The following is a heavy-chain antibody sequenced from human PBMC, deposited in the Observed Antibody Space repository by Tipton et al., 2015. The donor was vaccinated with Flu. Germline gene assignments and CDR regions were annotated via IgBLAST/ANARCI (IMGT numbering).Heavy chain of an antibody. J-gene: IGHJ5*02. D-gene: IGHD1-26*01. CDR3: ARGGSGSYPNWFAP. CDR1: GGSISSYY. V-gene: IGHV4-59*01. Sequence: TLSLTCTVSGGSISSYYWSWIRQPPGKGLEWIGYIYYSGSTNYNPSLKSRVTISVDTSKNQFSLKLSSVTAADTAVYYCARGGSGSYPNWFAPWGQGTLVTVSS. CDR2: IYYSGST.